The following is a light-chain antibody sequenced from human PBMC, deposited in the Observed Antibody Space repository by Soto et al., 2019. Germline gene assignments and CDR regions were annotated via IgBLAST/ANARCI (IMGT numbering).Light chain of an antibody. V-gene: IGLV1-40*01. CDR3: QSYDSSLSGFYV. CDR2: GNS. Sequence: QAVVTQPPSVSGAPGQRVTISCTGSSSNIGAGYDVHWYQQLPRTAPKLLIYGNSNRPSGVPDRFSGSKSVTSASLAITGLQAEDEADYYCQSYDSSLSGFYVFGTGTKVTVL. CDR1: SSNIGAGYD. J-gene: IGLJ1*01.